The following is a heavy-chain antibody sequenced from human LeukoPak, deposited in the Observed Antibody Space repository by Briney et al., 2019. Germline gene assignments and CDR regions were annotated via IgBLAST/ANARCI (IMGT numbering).Heavy chain of an antibody. V-gene: IGHV1-69*05. J-gene: IGHJ4*02. CDR1: GGTFSSYA. CDR2: IIPIFGTA. CDR3: ARDSGSGNNDY. Sequence: SVKVSCKASGGTFSSYAISWVRQAPGQGLEWMGGIIPIFGTANYAQNFQGRVTFISNTSATTAFMELSSLRSEDAAVYYCARDSGSGNNDYWGQGTLVTVSS. D-gene: IGHD1-26*01.